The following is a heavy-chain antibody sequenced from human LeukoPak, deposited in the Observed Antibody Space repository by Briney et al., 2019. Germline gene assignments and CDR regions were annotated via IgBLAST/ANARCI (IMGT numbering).Heavy chain of an antibody. D-gene: IGHD3-22*01. J-gene: IGHJ4*02. CDR3: AKTGGSGIVVVISKEYYFDY. Sequence: GGSLRLSCAASGFTFSTYAMNWVRQAPGKGLEWVSTFSGAVDTTYYADSVKGRFTISRDNSKNTLYLQMDSLTAEDTAVYYCAKTGGSGIVVVISKEYYFDYWGQGTLVTVSS. CDR2: FSGAVDTT. V-gene: IGHV3-23*01. CDR1: GFTFSTYA.